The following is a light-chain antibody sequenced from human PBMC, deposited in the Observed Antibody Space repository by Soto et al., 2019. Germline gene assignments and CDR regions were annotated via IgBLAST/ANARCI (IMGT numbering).Light chain of an antibody. V-gene: IGKV1-39*01. J-gene: IGKJ5*01. CDR2: TAS. Sequence: DIPMTQSPSSLSAYVGDTVTITCRASQSISSHLNWYQHKPGKAPNLLMYTASNLQSGVPSRFSGSGSGTDFTLTISRLQPEAFATYHCHQSYSTPITFGQGTRLEIK. CDR3: HQSYSTPIT. CDR1: QSISSH.